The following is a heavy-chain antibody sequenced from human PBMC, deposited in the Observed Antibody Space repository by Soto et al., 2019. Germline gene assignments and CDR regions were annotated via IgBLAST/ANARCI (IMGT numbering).Heavy chain of an antibody. D-gene: IGHD2-15*01. Sequence: PVKVSCKASGGTFNSYTLCWVRQAPGQGLEWMGRIIPILGIANYAQKFQGRVTITADKSTSTAYMELSSLRSEDTAVYYCARAPQEYCSGGSCYWNYWGQGTLVTVSS. CDR2: IIPILGIA. CDR1: GGTFNSYT. V-gene: IGHV1-69*02. J-gene: IGHJ4*02. CDR3: ARAPQEYCSGGSCYWNY.